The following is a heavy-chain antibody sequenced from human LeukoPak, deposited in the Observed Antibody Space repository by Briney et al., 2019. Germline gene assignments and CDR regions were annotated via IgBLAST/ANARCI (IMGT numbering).Heavy chain of an antibody. V-gene: IGHV4-59*01. CDR1: GGSISSYY. J-gene: IGHJ3*02. CDR3: VRDRSSSHAFDI. D-gene: IGHD6-6*01. CDR2: IYYSGST. Sequence: SETLSLTCTVSGGSISSYYWSWIRQPPGKGLEWIGYIYYSGSTNYNPSLKSRVTISVDTSKNQFSLKLTSVTAADTAVYYCVRDRSSSHAFDIWGQGTMVTVSS.